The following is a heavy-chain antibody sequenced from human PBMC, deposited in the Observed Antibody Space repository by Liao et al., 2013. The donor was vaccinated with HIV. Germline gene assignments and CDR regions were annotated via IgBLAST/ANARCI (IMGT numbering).Heavy chain of an antibody. V-gene: IGHV4-34*01. CDR1: GGSFNAYY. J-gene: IGHJ4*02. D-gene: IGHD6-19*01. Sequence: QVQLQQWGAGLLKSSETLSLTCAVYGGSFNAYYWTWIRQPPGKGLEWIGEINHSGSTNYSPSLNSRVTISVDTSKNQFSLKLSSVTAADTAVYYCARTWGAVAELDFWGQGTLVTVSS. CDR2: INHSGST. CDR3: ARTWGAVAELDF.